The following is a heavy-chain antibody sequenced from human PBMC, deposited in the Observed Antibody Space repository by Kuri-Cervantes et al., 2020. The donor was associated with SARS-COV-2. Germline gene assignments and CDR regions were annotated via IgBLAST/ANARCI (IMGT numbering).Heavy chain of an antibody. CDR1: GFTFGSYA. D-gene: IGHD2-15*01. CDR2: IRSKANSYAT. Sequence: GESLKISCAASGFTFGSYAMNWVRQASGKGLEWVGRIRSKANSYATAYAASVKGRFTISRDDSKNTAYLQMNSLKTEDTAVYYCTTDILDPRYSKRLDYWGQGTLVTVSS. J-gene: IGHJ4*02. CDR3: TTDILDPRYSKRLDY. V-gene: IGHV3-73*01.